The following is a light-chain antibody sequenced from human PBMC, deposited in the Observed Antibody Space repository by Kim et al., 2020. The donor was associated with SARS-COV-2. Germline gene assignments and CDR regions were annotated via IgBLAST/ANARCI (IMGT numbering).Light chain of an antibody. J-gene: IGLJ1*01. CDR1: SSDVGGYNF. CDR3: SSYTGSSTLV. Sequence: GQSITNSCTGTSSDVGGYNFVSWYQQHPGKAPKLMIYDVSNRPSGISNRFSGSKSGNTASLTISGLQAEDEADYYCSSYTGSSTLVFGTGTKVTVL. V-gene: IGLV2-14*03. CDR2: DVS.